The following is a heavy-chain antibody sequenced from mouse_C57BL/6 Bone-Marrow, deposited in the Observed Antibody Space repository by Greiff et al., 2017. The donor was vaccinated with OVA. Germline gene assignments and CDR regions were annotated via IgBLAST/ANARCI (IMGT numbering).Heavy chain of an antibody. J-gene: IGHJ3*01. CDR2: ISSGGSYT. CDR1: GFTFSSYG. Sequence: DVQLVESGGDLVKPGGSLKLSCAASGFTFSSYGMSWVRQTPDKRLEWVATISSGGSYTYYPDSVKGRFTISRDNAKNTLYLQMSSLKSEDTAMYYCAGHPDYALFAYWGQGTLVTVSA. D-gene: IGHD2-4*01. V-gene: IGHV5-6*01. CDR3: AGHPDYALFAY.